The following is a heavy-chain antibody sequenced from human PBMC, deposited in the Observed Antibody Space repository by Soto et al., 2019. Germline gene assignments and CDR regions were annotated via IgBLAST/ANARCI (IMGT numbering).Heavy chain of an antibody. J-gene: IGHJ4*02. D-gene: IGHD3-10*01. V-gene: IGHV3-7*04. CDR2: IKEDGSER. CDR1: GFTFSNYW. Sequence: EVKLVESGGGLVQPGGSLRLSCAASGFTFSNYWMSWVRQAPGKGLEWVANIKEDGSERYYLDSVKGRFTISRDNAKNSLYLQMNSLTAEDTAVYYCARATGADKEDYWGQGTLVTVSS. CDR3: ARATGADKEDY.